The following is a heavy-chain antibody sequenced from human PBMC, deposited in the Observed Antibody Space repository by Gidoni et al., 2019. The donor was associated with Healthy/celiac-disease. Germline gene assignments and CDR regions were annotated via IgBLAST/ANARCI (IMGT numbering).Heavy chain of an antibody. D-gene: IGHD3-10*01. CDR3: ARDLRSYYYGSGSYYTEDYYYYGMDV. CDR2: INPNSGGT. J-gene: IGHJ6*02. CDR1: GYTFTGYY. V-gene: IGHV1-2*04. Sequence: QVQLLQSGAEVKKPGASVKVSCKASGYTFTGYYMHWVRQAPGQGLEWMGWINPNSGGTNDAQKFQGWVTMTRDTSISTAYMELSRLRSDDTAVYYCARDLRSYYYGSGSYYTEDYYYYGMDVWGQGTTVTVSS.